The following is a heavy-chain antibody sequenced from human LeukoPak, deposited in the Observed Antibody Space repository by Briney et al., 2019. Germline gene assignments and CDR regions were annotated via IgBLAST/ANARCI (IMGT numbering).Heavy chain of an antibody. V-gene: IGHV4-38-2*02. Sequence: SETLSLTCTVSGYSISSGYYWGWIRQPPGKGLEWIGSIYHSGSTYYNPSLKSRVTISVDTSKNQFSLKLSSVTAADTAVYYCARQDYGDYLPPIDYWGQGTLVTVSS. CDR3: ARQDYGDYLPPIDY. D-gene: IGHD4-17*01. J-gene: IGHJ4*02. CDR1: GYSISSGYY. CDR2: IYHSGST.